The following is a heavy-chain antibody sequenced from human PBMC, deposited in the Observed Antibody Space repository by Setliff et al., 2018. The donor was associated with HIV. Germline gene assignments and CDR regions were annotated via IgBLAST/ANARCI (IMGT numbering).Heavy chain of an antibody. Sequence: SETLSLTCTVSGDSMISRPYYWCWIRQSPGKGLEWIWNIFYSGSIYSNPSLKSRVNLSIDTSKNQFSLKLTSVTAADTAVYYCARFSVVVTAPGYWGRGTLVTVSS. CDR3: ARFSVVVTAPGY. D-gene: IGHD2-21*02. J-gene: IGHJ4*02. CDR1: GDSMISRPYY. CDR2: IFYSGSI. V-gene: IGHV4-39*01.